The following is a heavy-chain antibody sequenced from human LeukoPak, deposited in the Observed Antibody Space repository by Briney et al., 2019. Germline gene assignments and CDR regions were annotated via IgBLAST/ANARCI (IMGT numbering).Heavy chain of an antibody. CDR3: ARGRGDYVWGSMYYFDY. CDR2: IIPIPGIA. J-gene: IGHJ4*02. Sequence: ASVKVSCKASGGTFSSYAISWVRQAPGQGLEWMGRIIPIPGIANYAQKFQGRVTITADKSTSTVYMELSSLRSEDTAVYYCARGRGDYVWGSMYYFDYWGPGTLVTVSS. CDR1: GGTFSSYA. V-gene: IGHV1-69*04. D-gene: IGHD3-16*01.